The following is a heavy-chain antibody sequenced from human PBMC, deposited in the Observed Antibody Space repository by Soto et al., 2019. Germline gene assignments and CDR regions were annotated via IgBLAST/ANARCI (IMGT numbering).Heavy chain of an antibody. CDR2: IYYSGST. V-gene: IGHV4-39*01. CDR3: ASSPRAIYGSGSFDP. CDR1: GGSFSSYY. Sequence: PSETLSLTCAVYGGSFSSYYWGWIRQPPGKGLEWIGSIYYSGSTYYNPSLKSRVTISVDTSKNQFSLKLSSVTAADTAVYYCASSPRAIYGSGSFDPWGQGTLVTVSS. J-gene: IGHJ5*02. D-gene: IGHD3-10*01.